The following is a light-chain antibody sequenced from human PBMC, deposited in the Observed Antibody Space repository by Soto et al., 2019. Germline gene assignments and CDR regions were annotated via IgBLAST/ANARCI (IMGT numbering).Light chain of an antibody. V-gene: IGKV3-11*01. CDR1: QSISTY. CDR3: QQRSNWPLT. Sequence: EIALTQSPATLSLSPGERATLSCGASQSISTYLAWYQQKPGQAPRLLIHDASNRATGTPARFSGSGSGTDFTLTISSLEPEDFAIYYCQQRSNWPLTFGGGTKVEL. CDR2: DAS. J-gene: IGKJ4*01.